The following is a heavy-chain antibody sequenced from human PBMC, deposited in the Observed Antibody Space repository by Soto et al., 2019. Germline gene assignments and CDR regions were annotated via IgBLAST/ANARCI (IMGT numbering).Heavy chain of an antibody. J-gene: IGHJ4*02. CDR3: ARSNWYSEY. V-gene: IGHV4-59*11. D-gene: IGHD7-27*01. CDR1: GDSINRQY. Sequence: SETLSLTWPVSGDSINRQYSSWFRQPPGKGLEWIGYIYYTGSTNYNPSLKSRVTISVDTSKNQFSLNLTSLTAADTAIYYCARSNWYSEYWGQGTLVTVSS. CDR2: IYYTGST.